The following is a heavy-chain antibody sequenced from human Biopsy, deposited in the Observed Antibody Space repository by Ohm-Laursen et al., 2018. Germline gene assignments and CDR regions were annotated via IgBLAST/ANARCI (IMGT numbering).Heavy chain of an antibody. D-gene: IGHD1-1*01. V-gene: IGHV1-69*13. Sequence: VTISCKASGGTFSSFGISWVRQAPGQGLEWMGEINSMFGTTNYAQTFQGRVTITADESTSTAYMEVSSLRSEDTAVYYCAKRGVERGRPLAYWGQGTLVTVSS. J-gene: IGHJ4*02. CDR2: INSMFGTT. CDR3: AKRGVERGRPLAY. CDR1: GGTFSSFG.